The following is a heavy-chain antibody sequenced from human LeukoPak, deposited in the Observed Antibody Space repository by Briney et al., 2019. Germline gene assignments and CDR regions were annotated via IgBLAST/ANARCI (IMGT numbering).Heavy chain of an antibody. V-gene: IGHV3-48*02. J-gene: IGHJ3*02. CDR1: GFTFSSYS. CDR2: ISSSSSTI. Sequence: PGGSLRLSCAASGFTFSSYSMDWVRQAPGKGLEWVSYISSSSSTIYYADSVKGRFTISRDNAKNSLYLQMNSLRDEDTAVYYCAREPKDSGSYRLGAFDIWGQGTMVTVSS. CDR3: AREPKDSGSYRLGAFDI. D-gene: IGHD1-26*01.